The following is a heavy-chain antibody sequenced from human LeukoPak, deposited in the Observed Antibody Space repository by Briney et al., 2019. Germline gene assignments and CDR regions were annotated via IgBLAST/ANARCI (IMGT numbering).Heavy chain of an antibody. V-gene: IGHV3-23*01. Sequence: GGSLRLSCAASGLTFSNYGVSWVRQAPGKGLEWVSGIRSAVDTTHYADSVKGRFTISRDNSKNTLYLQMNSLRAEDTAVYYCAKSSDYYDSSGYNDYWGQGTLVTVSS. J-gene: IGHJ4*02. CDR1: GLTFSNYG. D-gene: IGHD3-22*01. CDR3: AKSSDYYDSSGYNDY. CDR2: IRSAVDTT.